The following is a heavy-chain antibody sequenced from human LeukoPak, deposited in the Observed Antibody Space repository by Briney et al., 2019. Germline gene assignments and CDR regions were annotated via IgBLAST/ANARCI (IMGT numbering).Heavy chain of an antibody. CDR3: ARRSSTRAYMVYAISGYYYYMDV. J-gene: IGHJ6*03. CDR1: GYTFTSYG. V-gene: IGHV1-18*01. CDR2: ISAYNGNT. D-gene: IGHD2-8*01. Sequence: ASVKVSCKASGYTFTSYGISWVRQAPGQGLEWMGWISAYNGNTNYAQKLQGRVTMTTDTSTSTAYMELRGLRSDDTAVYYCARRSSTRAYMVYAISGYYYYMDVWGKGTTVTVSS.